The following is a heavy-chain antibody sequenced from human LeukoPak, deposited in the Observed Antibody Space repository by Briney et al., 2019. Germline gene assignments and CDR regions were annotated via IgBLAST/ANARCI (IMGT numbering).Heavy chain of an antibody. J-gene: IGHJ3*02. CDR2: IYYSGST. CDR1: GGSISSGSYY. V-gene: IGHV4-61*01. D-gene: IGHD2-15*01. CDR3: ARDRSVRGSDAFDI. Sequence: SETLSLTCSVSGGSISSGSYYWSWIRQPPGKGLECIGYIYYSGSTNYNPSLKSRVTISVDTSKNQFSLKMSSVTAADTAVYYCARDRSVRGSDAFDIWGQGTMVAVSS.